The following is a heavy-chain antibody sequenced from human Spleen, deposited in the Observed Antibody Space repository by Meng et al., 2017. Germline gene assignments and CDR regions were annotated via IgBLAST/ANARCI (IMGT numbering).Heavy chain of an antibody. CDR2: IYSSGSN. J-gene: IGHJ4*02. D-gene: IGHD5-12*01. CDR3: ASQRRGYSGYDLQFDY. CDR1: GYSISSGYY. Sequence: ESLKISCTVSGYSISSGYYWGWIRQPAGKGLEWIGRIYSSGSNDYNPSLRSRVTISPDTSKNQFSLNLTSVTAADAAVYYCASQRRGYSGYDLQFDYWGQGTLVTVSS. V-gene: IGHV4-38-2*02.